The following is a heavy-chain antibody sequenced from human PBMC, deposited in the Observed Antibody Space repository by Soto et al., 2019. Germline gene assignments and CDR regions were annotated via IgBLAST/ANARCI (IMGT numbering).Heavy chain of an antibody. CDR3: ARSTSWGYYYDSSGYYFDY. CDR1: GGSIISGDYY. Sequence: SETLSLTCTVSGGSIISGDYYWSWIRQPPGKGLEWIGYIYYSGSTYYNPSLKSRVTISVDTSKNQFSLKLSSVTAADTAVYYCARSTSWGYYYDSSGYYFDYWGQGTLVTV. V-gene: IGHV4-30-4*01. CDR2: IYYSGST. J-gene: IGHJ4*02. D-gene: IGHD3-22*01.